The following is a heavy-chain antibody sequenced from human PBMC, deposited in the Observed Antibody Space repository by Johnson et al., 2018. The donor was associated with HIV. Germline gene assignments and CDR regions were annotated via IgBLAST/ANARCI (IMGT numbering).Heavy chain of an antibody. CDR3: ARKRRYCSNGVCSDTFDI. CDR2: TSYDGNNK. Sequence: QVQLVESGGGVVQPWRSMRLSCEASGFIFSNYAMQWVRQAPGKGLEWVDVTSYDGNNKYYVDSVKGRFTISSDNSKNTLYLQMNSLRVEDTALYCCARKRRYCSNGVCSDTFDIWGQGTMVTVSS. V-gene: IGHV3-30*04. J-gene: IGHJ3*02. CDR1: GFIFSNYA. D-gene: IGHD2-8*01.